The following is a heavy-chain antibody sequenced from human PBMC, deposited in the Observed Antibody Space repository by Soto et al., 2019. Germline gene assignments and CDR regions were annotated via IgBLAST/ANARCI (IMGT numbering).Heavy chain of an antibody. CDR3: AIKGRVGTLTS. CDR2: IYSGGST. V-gene: IGHV3-53*01. J-gene: IGHJ5*02. Sequence: GGSLRLSCAASGFTVSSNYISWGRQAPGKGLEWVSVIYSGGSTYYADSVKGRFTISRDNSKNTLYLQMNSLRAEDTAVYYCAIKGRVGTLTSWGQGTLVTVSS. D-gene: IGHD7-27*01. CDR1: GFTVSSNY.